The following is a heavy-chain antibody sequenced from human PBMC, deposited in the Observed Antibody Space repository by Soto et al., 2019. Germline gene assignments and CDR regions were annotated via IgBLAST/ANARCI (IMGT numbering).Heavy chain of an antibody. CDR2: ISYDGSNK. CDR3: ARDRGCRRRIAVAGPRGFDP. Sequence: LRLSCAASGFTFSSYAMHWVRQAPGKGLEWVAVISYDGSNKYYADSVKGRFTISRDNSKNTLYLQMNSLRAEDTAVYYCARDRGCRRRIAVAGPRGFDPWGQGTLVAVSS. V-gene: IGHV3-30-3*01. J-gene: IGHJ5*01. D-gene: IGHD6-19*01. CDR1: GFTFSSYA.